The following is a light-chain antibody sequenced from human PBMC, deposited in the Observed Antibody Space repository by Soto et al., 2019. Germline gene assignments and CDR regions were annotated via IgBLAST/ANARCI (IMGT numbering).Light chain of an antibody. CDR3: QQYSTSPIS. CDR2: GAS. Sequence: EKVLTPSPGTLLMKTGERATLSCRASQVTSRYLSWYQQRPGQAPRLLIYGASSRATGIPDRFSGSGSGTDFTLTISRLEPEDFAVYYCQQYSTSPISFGQGTRLEIK. CDR1: QVTSRY. V-gene: IGKV3-20*01. J-gene: IGKJ5*01.